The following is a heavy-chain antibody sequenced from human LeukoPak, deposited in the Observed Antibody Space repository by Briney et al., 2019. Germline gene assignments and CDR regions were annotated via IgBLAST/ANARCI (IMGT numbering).Heavy chain of an antibody. CDR2: IYYSGST. V-gene: IGHV4-59*01. D-gene: IGHD3/OR15-3a*01. CDR3: ARGGGWTGARKDFDC. Sequence: PSETLSLTCTVSGGSISYYYWSWIRQPPGKGLEWIGYIYYSGSTNYNPSLRSRVTISVDTSKNQFSLKLTSVTAADTAVYYCARGGGWTGARKDFDCWGQGTLITVSS. J-gene: IGHJ4*02. CDR1: GGSISYYY.